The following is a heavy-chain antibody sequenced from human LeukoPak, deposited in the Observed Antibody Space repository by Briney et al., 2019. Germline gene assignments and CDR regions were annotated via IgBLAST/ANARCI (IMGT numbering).Heavy chain of an antibody. CDR2: INPNRGGT. CDR1: GYTFTGYY. V-gene: IGHV1-2*02. J-gene: IGHJ4*02. Sequence: ASVKVSCKASGYTFTGYYIHWVRQAPGQGPEWMGWINPNRGGTNYAQKFQGRVTMNRDTSISTAYMELSGLRSDDTAVYYCARELQSGTYSEYYFDYWGQGTLVTVSS. D-gene: IGHD1-26*01. CDR3: ARELQSGTYSEYYFDY.